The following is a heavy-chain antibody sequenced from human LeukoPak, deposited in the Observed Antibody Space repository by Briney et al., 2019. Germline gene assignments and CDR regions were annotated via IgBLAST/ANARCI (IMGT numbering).Heavy chain of an antibody. CDR1: GFTFSSYG. J-gene: IGHJ4*02. V-gene: IGHV3-33*06. CDR2: IWYDGSNK. Sequence: AGGSLRLSCAASGFTFSSYGMHWVRQAPGKGLEWVAVIWYDGSNKYYADSVKGRFTISRDNSKNTLYLQMNSLRAEDTAVYYCAKDAFAAGGYFDYWGQGTLVTVSS. D-gene: IGHD3-3*02. CDR3: AKDAFAAGGYFDY.